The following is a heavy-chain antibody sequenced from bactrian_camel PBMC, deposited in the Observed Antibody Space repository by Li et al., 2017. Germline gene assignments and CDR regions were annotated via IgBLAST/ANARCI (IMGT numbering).Heavy chain of an antibody. J-gene: IGHJ4*01. CDR2: VYIGVESTYNT. V-gene: IGHV3S54*01. D-gene: IGHD5*01. Sequence: HVQLVESGGGSVQPGGSLNLSCAASGYDYTAISMAWFRQAPGKEREGVACVYIGVESTYNTYYTDSVKGRFTVSQNNAKTTTWLQMNNLKLDDTAMYYCAPDSSPQMGCYWTRGTQVTVS. CDR1: GYDYTAIS. CDR3: APDSSPQMGCY.